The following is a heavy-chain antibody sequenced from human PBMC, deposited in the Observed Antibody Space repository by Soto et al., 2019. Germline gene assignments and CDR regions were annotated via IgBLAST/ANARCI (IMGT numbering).Heavy chain of an antibody. J-gene: IGHJ6*02. D-gene: IGHD6-6*01. CDR2: ISLYHYTT. V-gene: IGHV1-46*01. CDR3: ASGAWIAAVAYYYYGMDV. CDR1: GYPFTDYF. Sequence: ASVKVSCKTSGYPFTDYFIHWVRQAPGQGLEWMGMISLYHYTTSYAQKFQGRLTVTADESTTTAYMELSSLRSEDTAVYYCASGAWIAAVAYYYYGMDVWGQGTTVTVSS.